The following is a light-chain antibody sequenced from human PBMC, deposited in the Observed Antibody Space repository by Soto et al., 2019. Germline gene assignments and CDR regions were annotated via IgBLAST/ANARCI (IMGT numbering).Light chain of an antibody. Sequence: EIVLTQSAGSLSLSPGERATLXCRASQSLRSHFRALYQQVPGQGPKLLNYDASNRAPGIPARFSGSGSGTDFTRTISSLEPEDFAVYYCQQRMNWPLTFGQGTRLEIK. CDR2: DAS. V-gene: IGKV3-11*01. J-gene: IGKJ5*01. CDR1: QSLRSH. CDR3: QQRMNWPLT.